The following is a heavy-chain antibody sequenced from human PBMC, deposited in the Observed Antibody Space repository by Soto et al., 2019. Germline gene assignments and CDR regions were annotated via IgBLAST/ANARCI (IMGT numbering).Heavy chain of an antibody. Sequence: EGSLRLSCAASGFTFSSYSMNWVRQAPGKGLEWVSSISSSSSYTYYADSVKGRFTISRDNAKNSLYLQMNSLRAEDTAVYYCARVGLVSDYYYYYYMDVWGKGTTVTVSS. CDR1: GFTFSSYS. CDR2: ISSSSSYT. D-gene: IGHD3-16*01. V-gene: IGHV3-21*01. J-gene: IGHJ6*03. CDR3: ARVGLVSDYYYYYYMDV.